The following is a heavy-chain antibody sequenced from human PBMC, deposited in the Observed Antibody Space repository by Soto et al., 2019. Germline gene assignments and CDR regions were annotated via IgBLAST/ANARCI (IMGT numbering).Heavy chain of an antibody. D-gene: IGHD3-22*01. CDR2: INAGNGNT. CDR1: GYTFTNYA. CDR3: ARVRREYDTSGPVDY. V-gene: IGHV1-3*01. Sequence: GASVKVSCKASGYTFTNYAIHWVRQAPGQRLEWMGWINAGNGNTKYSQKFQGRVTITRDTSASTAYMELSSLRSEDTAIYFCARVRREYDTSGPVDYWGQGTLVTVSS. J-gene: IGHJ4*02.